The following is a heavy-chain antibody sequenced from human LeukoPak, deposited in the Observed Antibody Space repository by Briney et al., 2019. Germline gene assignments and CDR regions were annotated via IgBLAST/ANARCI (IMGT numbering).Heavy chain of an antibody. V-gene: IGHV4-39*01. Sequence: SETLSLTCTVSGGSISISSCYSGWIRQPPGKGLEWIGSISYSGSTYYNSSLKSRVTISVDTSKSQFSLKLSCVTATGTAVYYCARQIATIVGVVKPWGQGTLVTVSS. CDR1: GGSISISSCY. J-gene: IGHJ5*02. CDR2: ISYSGST. CDR3: ARQIATIVGVVKP. D-gene: IGHD3-3*01.